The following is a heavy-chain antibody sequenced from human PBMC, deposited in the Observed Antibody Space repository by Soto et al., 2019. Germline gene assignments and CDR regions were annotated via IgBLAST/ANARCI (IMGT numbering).Heavy chain of an antibody. CDR2: ISPASTYI. CDR3: AADTGDIEVVPATT. CDR1: GLNFEKCS. V-gene: IGHV3-21*04. Sequence: GGSLRLSCAASGLNFEKCSMNWVRQPPGKGPEWLASISPASTYIRYADSVKGRFTISRDNARNSLSLQMMSLRADDTAMYFCAADTGDIEVVPATTWGQGTLVTVAS. D-gene: IGHD2-21*01. J-gene: IGHJ4*02.